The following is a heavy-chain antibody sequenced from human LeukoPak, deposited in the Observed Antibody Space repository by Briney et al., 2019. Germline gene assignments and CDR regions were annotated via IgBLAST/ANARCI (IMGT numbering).Heavy chain of an antibody. D-gene: IGHD5-18*01. Sequence: PSETLSLTCAVYGGSFSGYYWGWIRQPPGKGLEWIGEINHSGSTNYNPSLKSRVTISVDTSKNQFSLKLSSVTAADTAVYYCARGPLKRDTAMVKEDWYFDLWGRGTLVTVSS. CDR3: ARGPLKRDTAMVKEDWYFDL. J-gene: IGHJ2*01. CDR2: INHSGST. CDR1: GGSFSGYY. V-gene: IGHV4-34*01.